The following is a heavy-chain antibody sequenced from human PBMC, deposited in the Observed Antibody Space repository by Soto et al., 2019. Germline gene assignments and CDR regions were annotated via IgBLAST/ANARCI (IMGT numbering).Heavy chain of an antibody. CDR1: GFTFRSYS. CDR2: ISSSSTI. CDR3: AGVPVYSSGWPDY. D-gene: IGHD6-19*01. V-gene: IGHV3-48*02. Sequence: GGSLRLSCAASGFTFRSYSMNWVRQAPGKGLEWVSYISSSSTIYNADSVKGRFTISRDNAKNLLYLQMNSLRDEDTAVYYCAGVPVYSSGWPDYWGQGTLVTVSS. J-gene: IGHJ4*02.